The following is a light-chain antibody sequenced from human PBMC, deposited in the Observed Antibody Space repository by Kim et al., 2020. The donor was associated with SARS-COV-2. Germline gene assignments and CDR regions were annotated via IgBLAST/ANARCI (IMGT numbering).Light chain of an antibody. J-gene: IGKJ1*01. CDR1: QSVSNW. CDR3: QQYNYYST. CDR2: EAS. V-gene: IGKV1-5*03. Sequence: SASERDRFTVTCRASQSVSNWLAWYQQTPGKAPKLLIYEASSLGSGVPSRFSGSGYGKEFTLTISSLQPDDFATYYCQQYNYYSTFGQGTKVDIK.